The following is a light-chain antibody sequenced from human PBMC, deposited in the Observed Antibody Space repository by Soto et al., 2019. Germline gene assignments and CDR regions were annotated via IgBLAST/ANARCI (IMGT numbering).Light chain of an antibody. CDR2: DAS. CDR3: QQRHNSPC. CDR1: QSVTSN. V-gene: IGKV3-11*01. J-gene: IGKJ3*01. Sequence: EIVLTQSPATLSLSPGERATLSCRASQSVTSNLAWYQQKPGQAPRLLIYDASNRSTGIPARFSGSGPGTHFSLTITGLEPAELAVYYWQQRHNSPCFGPGTTVDIK.